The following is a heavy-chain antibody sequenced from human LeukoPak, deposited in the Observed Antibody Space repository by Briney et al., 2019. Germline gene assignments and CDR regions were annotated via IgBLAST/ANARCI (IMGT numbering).Heavy chain of an antibody. V-gene: IGHV4-59*01. CDR2: IYYSGST. D-gene: IGHD3-9*01. CDR3: ARARYDILTGYPKYYFDY. Sequence: GSLRLSCAASGFTFSDYYMSWIRQPPGKGLEWIGYIYYSGSTNYNPSLKSRVTISVDTSKNQFSLKLSSVTAADTAVYYCARARYDILTGYPKYYFDYWGQGTLVTVSS. CDR1: GFTFSDYY. J-gene: IGHJ4*02.